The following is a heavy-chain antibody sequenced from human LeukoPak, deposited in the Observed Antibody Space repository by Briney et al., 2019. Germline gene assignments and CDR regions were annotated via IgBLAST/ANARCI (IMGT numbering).Heavy chain of an antibody. Sequence: SETLSLTCSVSGYSISSGFYWGWIRQPPGKGLEWIGSIFHSGSTYYKLSLKSRVTISVDTSKNQFSLKLSSVTAADTAVYYCARSGVRAYDYWGQGTLVTVSS. V-gene: IGHV4-38-2*02. CDR2: IFHSGST. CDR3: ARSGVRAYDY. J-gene: IGHJ4*02. D-gene: IGHD3-10*01. CDR1: GYSISSGFY.